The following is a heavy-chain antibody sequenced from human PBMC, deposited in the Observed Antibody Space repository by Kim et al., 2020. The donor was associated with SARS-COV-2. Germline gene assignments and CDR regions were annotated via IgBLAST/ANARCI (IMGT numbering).Heavy chain of an antibody. CDR3: VRGDGYYSGVDF. CDR2: IFYSGST. V-gene: IGHV4-59*01. CDR1: GGSISSYY. Sequence: SETLSLTCTVSGGSISSYYWNWIRQPPGKGLEWVGYIFYSGSTNYNPSLKSRVTISVDTSKSQFSLKLSSVTAADTAVYYCVRGDGYYSGVDFWGQGILVTVSS. D-gene: IGHD3-10*01. J-gene: IGHJ4*02.